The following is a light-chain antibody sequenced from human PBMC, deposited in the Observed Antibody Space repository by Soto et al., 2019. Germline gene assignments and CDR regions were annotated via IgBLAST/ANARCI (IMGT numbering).Light chain of an antibody. CDR3: CSYAGSYTWV. CDR2: DVS. Sequence: QSVRTQPRSVSGSPGQSVTISCNGTSSDVGGYNYVSWYQQHPGKAPKLMIYDVSKRPSGVPDRFSGSKSGNTASLIISGLQAEDEADYYCCSYAGSYTWVFGGGTKLTVL. V-gene: IGLV2-11*01. CDR1: SSDVGGYNY. J-gene: IGLJ3*02.